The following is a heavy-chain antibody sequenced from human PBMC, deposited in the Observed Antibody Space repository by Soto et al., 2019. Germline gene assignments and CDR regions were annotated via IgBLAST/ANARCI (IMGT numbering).Heavy chain of an antibody. CDR3: ARSISYCSSTSCSMGEGDAFDI. D-gene: IGHD2-2*01. Sequence: GGSLRLSCAASGFTVSSNYMSWVRQAPGKGLEWVSVIYSGGSTYYADSVKGRFTISRDNSKNTLYLQMNSLRAEDTAVYYCARSISYCSSTSCSMGEGDAFDIWGQGTMVTVSS. CDR2: IYSGGST. CDR1: GFTVSSNY. J-gene: IGHJ3*02. V-gene: IGHV3-66*01.